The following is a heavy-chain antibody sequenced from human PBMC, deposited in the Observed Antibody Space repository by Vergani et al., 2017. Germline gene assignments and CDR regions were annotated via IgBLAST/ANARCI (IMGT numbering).Heavy chain of an antibody. CDR3: ASLNQYSSGFFDY. J-gene: IGHJ4*02. D-gene: IGHD6-19*01. V-gene: IGHV4-39*01. CDR2: IYYSGST. CDR1: GGSISSSSYY. Sequence: QLQLQESGPGLVKPSETLSLTCTVSGGSISSSSYYWGWIRQPPGKGLEWIGSIYYSGSTYYNPSLKSRVTISVDTSKNQFSLKLSSVTAADTAVYYCASLNQYSSGFFDYWGQGTLVTVSS.